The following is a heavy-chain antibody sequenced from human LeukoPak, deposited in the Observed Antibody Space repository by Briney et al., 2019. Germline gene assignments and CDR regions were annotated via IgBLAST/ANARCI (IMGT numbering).Heavy chain of an antibody. V-gene: IGHV3-21*01. CDR1: GFTFSSYG. D-gene: IGHD3-16*02. CDR2: ISSSSSYI. Sequence: NPGGSLRLSCAASGFTFSSYGMNWVRQAPGKGLEWVSSISSSSSYIYYADSVKGRFTISRDNAKNSLYLQMNSLRAEDTAVYYCARAPHYDYVWGSYLFDYWGQGTLVTVSS. CDR3: ARAPHYDYVWGSYLFDY. J-gene: IGHJ4*02.